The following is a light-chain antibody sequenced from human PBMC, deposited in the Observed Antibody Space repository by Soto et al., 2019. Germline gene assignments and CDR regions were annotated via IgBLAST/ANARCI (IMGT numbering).Light chain of an antibody. CDR2: EVT. V-gene: IGLV2-14*01. Sequence: QSALSQPASVSGSPGQSITISCTGTSNDVGYYNYVSWYQQHPGQAPKLMISEVTTRPSGVSDRFSGSKSGNTASLTISRLQAEDEAHCYCSSYTTAYTQVFGGGTQLTVL. CDR1: SNDVGYYNY. CDR3: SSYTTAYTQV. J-gene: IGLJ3*02.